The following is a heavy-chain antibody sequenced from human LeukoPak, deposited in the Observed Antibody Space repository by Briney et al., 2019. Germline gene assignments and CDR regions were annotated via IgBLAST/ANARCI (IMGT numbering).Heavy chain of an antibody. D-gene: IGHD6-13*01. CDR2: ISSSSSTI. V-gene: IGHV3-48*02. Sequence: GGSLRLSCAASGFTFSSYSMNWVRQAPGKGLEWVSYISSSSSTIYYADSVKGRFTISRDNAKNSLYLQVNSLRDEDTAVYYCARSSIAAAGKGFDYWGQGTLVTVSS. CDR1: GFTFSSYS. J-gene: IGHJ4*02. CDR3: ARSSIAAAGKGFDY.